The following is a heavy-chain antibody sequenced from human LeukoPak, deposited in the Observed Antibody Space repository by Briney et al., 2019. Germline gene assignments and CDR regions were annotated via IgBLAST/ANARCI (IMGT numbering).Heavy chain of an antibody. Sequence: SVKVSCKASGGTFSSYTISWVRQAPGQGLEWMGRIIPILGIANYAQKFQGRVTITTDESTSTAYMELSSLRSEDTAVYYCARQTGHRGYSYLEAFDIWGQGTMVTVSS. D-gene: IGHD5-18*01. CDR1: GGTFSSYT. CDR3: ARQTGHRGYSYLEAFDI. V-gene: IGHV1-69*02. CDR2: IIPILGIA. J-gene: IGHJ3*02.